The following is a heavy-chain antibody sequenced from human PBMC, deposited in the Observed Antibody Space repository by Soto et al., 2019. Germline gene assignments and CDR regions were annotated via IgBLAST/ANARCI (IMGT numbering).Heavy chain of an antibody. CDR2: ISYDGSNK. CDR3: AKDGGRGYYDSSGYYSPPGLSWYFDY. J-gene: IGHJ4*02. V-gene: IGHV3-30*18. D-gene: IGHD3-22*01. CDR1: GFTFSSYG. Sequence: GGSLRLSCAASGFTFSSYGMHWVRQAPGKGLEWVAVISYDGSNKYYADSVKGRFTISRDNSKNTLYLKMNSLRAEDTAVYYCAKDGGRGYYDSSGYYSPPGLSWYFDYWGQGTLVTVSS.